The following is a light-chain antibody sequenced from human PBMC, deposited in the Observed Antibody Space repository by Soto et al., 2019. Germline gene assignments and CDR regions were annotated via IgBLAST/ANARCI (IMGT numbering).Light chain of an antibody. CDR3: QQTYSTPNT. Sequence: DIQMNQSPSSLSASVGDRVTITCRASQSISSYLNWYQQKPGKAPKLLIYGASSLQSGVPSRFSGSGSGTDYTLTISSLQPEDFTTYYCQQTYSTPNTFGGGTKVEIK. V-gene: IGKV1-39*01. CDR2: GAS. CDR1: QSISSY. J-gene: IGKJ4*01.